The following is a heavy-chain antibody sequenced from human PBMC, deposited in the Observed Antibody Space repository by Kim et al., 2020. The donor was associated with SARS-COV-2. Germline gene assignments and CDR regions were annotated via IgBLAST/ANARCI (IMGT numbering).Heavy chain of an antibody. CDR1: GFTFSSYD. J-gene: IGHJ4*02. V-gene: IGHV3-33*05. CDR3: ARGRPVRYCSGGSCYYFDY. D-gene: IGHD2-15*01. Sequence: GGSLRLSCAASGFTFSSYDMHWVRQAPGKGLEWVAVISYDGSNKYYADSVKGRFTISRDNSKNTLYLQMNSLRAEDTAVYYCARGRPVRYCSGGSCYYFDYWGQGTLVTVSS. CDR2: ISYDGSNK.